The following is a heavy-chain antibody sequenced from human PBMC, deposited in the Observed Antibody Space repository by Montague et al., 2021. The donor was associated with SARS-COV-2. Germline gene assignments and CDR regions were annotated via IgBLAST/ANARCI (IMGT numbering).Heavy chain of an antibody. CDR3: ARGDENGSGYMDV. J-gene: IGHJ6*03. D-gene: IGHD1-26*01. CDR1: NGSFSSFY. V-gene: IGHV4-34*01. CDR2: ISHCGST. Sequence: SETLSLTCAVFNGSFSSFYWNWIRQPPGKGLEWIGEISHCGSTYYNSSLKSRLTISVDTSKNQFSLNLRSVTAADTAVYYCARGDENGSGYMDVWGKGTTVTVSS.